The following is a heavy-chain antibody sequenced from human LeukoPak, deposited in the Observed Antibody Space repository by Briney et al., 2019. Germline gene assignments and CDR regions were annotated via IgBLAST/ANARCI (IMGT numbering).Heavy chain of an antibody. J-gene: IGHJ4*02. V-gene: IGHV3-9*03. CDR1: GFTFDDYA. CDR3: AKDVGSSWRHSFIGD. CDR2: ISCNSGSI. D-gene: IGHD6-13*01. Sequence: GRSLRLSWAASGFTFDDYAMHWVRQAPGKGLEWVSGISCNSGSIVYADSVKGRFTLSRDNAKNSLYLQMNSLRAEDMALYYCAKDVGSSWRHSFIGDWGQGTLVTVSS.